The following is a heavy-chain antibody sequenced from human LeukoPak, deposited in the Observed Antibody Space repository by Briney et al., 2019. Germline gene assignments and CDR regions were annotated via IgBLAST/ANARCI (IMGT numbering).Heavy chain of an antibody. J-gene: IGHJ4*02. CDR2: IKPDGTEK. D-gene: IGHD1-26*01. V-gene: IGHV3-7*03. Sequence: GGSLRLSCAASGFSFSYYWMSWVRQAPGKGPEWVANIKPDGTEKYYVDSVKGRFTISRDNSKNTLYLQMNSLGAEDTAVYYCAKDPGAWDYWGQGTLVTVSS. CDR3: AKDPGAWDY. CDR1: GFSFSYYW.